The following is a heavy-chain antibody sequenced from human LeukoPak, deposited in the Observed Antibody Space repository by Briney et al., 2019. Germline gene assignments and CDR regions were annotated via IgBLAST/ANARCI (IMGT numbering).Heavy chain of an antibody. V-gene: IGHV3-30-3*01. Sequence: GGSLRLSCAASGFTFSSYAMHWVRQAPGKGLEWVAVISYDGSNKYYADSVKGRFTISRDNSKNTLYPQMNSLRAEDTAVYYCARGLASITVTLASFDYWGQGTLVTVSS. J-gene: IGHJ4*02. D-gene: IGHD4-17*01. CDR3: ARGLASITVTLASFDY. CDR1: GFTFSSYA. CDR2: ISYDGSNK.